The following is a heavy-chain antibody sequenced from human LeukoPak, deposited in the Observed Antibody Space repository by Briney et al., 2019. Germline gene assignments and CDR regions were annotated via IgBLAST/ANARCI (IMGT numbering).Heavy chain of an antibody. V-gene: IGHV4-59*08. CDR1: GGSISSYY. CDR2: MYYSGST. CDR3: ARRTGAMATAKFDY. D-gene: IGHD5-24*01. Sequence: PSETLSLTCTVSGGSISSYYWSWIRQPPGKGLEWIGYMYYSGSTNYNPSLKSRVTISVDTSKNQFSLKLSSVTAADTAVYYCARRTGAMATAKFDYWGQGTLVTVSS. J-gene: IGHJ4*02.